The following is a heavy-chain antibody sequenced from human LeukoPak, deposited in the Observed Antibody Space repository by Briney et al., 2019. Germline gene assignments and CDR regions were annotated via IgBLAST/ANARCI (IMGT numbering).Heavy chain of an antibody. D-gene: IGHD1-26*01. J-gene: IGHJ4*02. CDR2: IYHSGST. Sequence: KASETPSLTCTVSGYSISSGYYWGWIRQPPGKGLEWIGSIYHSGSTYYNPSLKSRVTISVDTSKNQFSLKLSSVTAADTAVYYCARDPRTTSGSQSYWGQGTLVTVSS. CDR3: ARDPRTTSGSQSY. CDR1: GYSISSGYY. V-gene: IGHV4-38-2*02.